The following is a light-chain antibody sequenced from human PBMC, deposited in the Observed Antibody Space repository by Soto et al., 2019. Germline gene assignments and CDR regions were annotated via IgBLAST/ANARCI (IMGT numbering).Light chain of an antibody. CDR3: QQRSNWPIIT. CDR1: QSVNSNS. J-gene: IGKJ5*01. CDR2: GAS. V-gene: IGKV3D-20*02. Sequence: EVVLTQSPGTLSLSPGERATLSCRASQSVNSNSLAWYQQKPGQAPRVFIYGASTRATGIPDRFSGSGSGTDFTLTISRLEPEDFAVYYCQQRSNWPIITFGQGTRLEIK.